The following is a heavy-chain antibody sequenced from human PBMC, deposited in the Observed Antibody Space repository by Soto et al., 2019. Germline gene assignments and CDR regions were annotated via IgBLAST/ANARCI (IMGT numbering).Heavy chain of an antibody. CDR2: IKSKTDGGTT. Sequence: EVQLVESGGGLVKPGGSLRLSCAASGFTFSNAWMSWVRQAPGKGLEWVGRIKSKTDGGTTDYAAPVKGRFTISRDDSKNTLYLQMNSLKTEDTAVYYCTTTPCSSTSCYVDYLGQVTLVTVSS. CDR1: GFTFSNAW. J-gene: IGHJ4*02. CDR3: TTTPCSSTSCYVDY. D-gene: IGHD2-2*01. V-gene: IGHV3-15*01.